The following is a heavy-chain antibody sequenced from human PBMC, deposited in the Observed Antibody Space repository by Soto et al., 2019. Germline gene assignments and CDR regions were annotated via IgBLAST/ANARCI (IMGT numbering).Heavy chain of an antibody. J-gene: IGHJ6*02. Sequence: SLTCTVSGGSIRSGGYYWSWIRQHPGKGLEWIGYIYYSGSTYYNPSLKSRVTISVDTSKNQFSLTLSSVTAADTAVYYCARQETTSSGVDVWGQGTTVTVSS. CDR3: ARQETTSSGVDV. CDR2: IYYSGST. CDR1: GGSIRSGGYY. D-gene: IGHD4-17*01. V-gene: IGHV4-31*03.